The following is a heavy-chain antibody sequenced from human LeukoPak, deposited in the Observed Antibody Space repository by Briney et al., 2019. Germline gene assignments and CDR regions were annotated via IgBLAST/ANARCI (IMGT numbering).Heavy chain of an antibody. D-gene: IGHD3-9*01. V-gene: IGHV3-23*01. J-gene: IGHJ4*02. CDR2: ISGSGGST. Sequence: PGGTLRLSCAASGFTFSSYGMSWVRHAPGKGLEWVSAISGSGGSTYYADSVKGRFTISRDNSKNTLYLQMNSLRAEDTAVYYCAKGSEFGYYDILTGYYLDYWGQGTLVTVSS. CDR1: GFTFSSYG. CDR3: AKGSEFGYYDILTGYYLDY.